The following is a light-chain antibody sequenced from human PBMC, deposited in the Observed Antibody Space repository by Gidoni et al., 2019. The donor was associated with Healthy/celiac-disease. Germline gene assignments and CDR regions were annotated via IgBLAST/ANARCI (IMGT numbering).Light chain of an antibody. CDR3: QQYGSSYT. V-gene: IGKV3-20*01. J-gene: IGKJ2*01. CDR2: GAS. Sequence: EIVLTQSPGTPSLSPGEKATLSCRPSQSVSSSYLAWYQQKPGQAPRLLIYGASSRATGIPDRFSGSGSGTDFTLTISRLEPEDFAVYYCQQYGSSYTFGQGTKLEIK. CDR1: QSVSSSY.